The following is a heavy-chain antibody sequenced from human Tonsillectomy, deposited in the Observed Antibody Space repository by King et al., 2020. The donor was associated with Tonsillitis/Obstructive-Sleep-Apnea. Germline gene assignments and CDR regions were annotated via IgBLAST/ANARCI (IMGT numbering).Heavy chain of an antibody. CDR1: GFTFSSYG. Sequence: VQLVESGGGVLQPGRSLRLSCAASGFTFSSYGMHWVRQAPGMGLEWVALIWYDGSNKYYADSVKGRFTISRDNSKNTLYLQMNSLRAEDTAVYYCARGYASSSAAFDYWGQGTLVTVSS. CDR2: IWYDGSNK. D-gene: IGHD6-6*01. V-gene: IGHV3-33*01. CDR3: ARGYASSSAAFDY. J-gene: IGHJ4*02.